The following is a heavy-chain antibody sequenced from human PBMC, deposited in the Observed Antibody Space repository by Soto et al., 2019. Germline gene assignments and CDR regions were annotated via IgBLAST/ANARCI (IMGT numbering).Heavy chain of an antibody. V-gene: IGHV1-69*06. CDR2: IIPIFGTA. Sequence: SVKVSCKASGGTFSSYAISWVRQAPGQGLEWMGGIIPIFGTANYAQKFQGRVTITADKSTSTAYMELSSLRSEDTAVYYCARVGSSGYYLDYWGQGTLVTVSS. J-gene: IGHJ4*02. D-gene: IGHD3-22*01. CDR3: ARVGSSGYYLDY. CDR1: GGTFSSYA.